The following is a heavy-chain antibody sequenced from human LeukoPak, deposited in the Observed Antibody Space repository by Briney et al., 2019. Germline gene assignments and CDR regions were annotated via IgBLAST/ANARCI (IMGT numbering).Heavy chain of an antibody. CDR3: ATWSGLSSTNWYGPFDY. D-gene: IGHD6-13*01. CDR1: GFTFSSYG. V-gene: IGHV3-30*02. J-gene: IGHJ4*02. CDR2: IRYDGSNK. Sequence: GGSLRLSCAASGFTFSSYGMHWVRPAPGKGLEWVAFIRYDGSNKYYADSVKGRFTISRDNSKNTLYLQMSSLRAEDTAMYYCATWSGLSSTNWYGPFDYWGQGTLVTVSS.